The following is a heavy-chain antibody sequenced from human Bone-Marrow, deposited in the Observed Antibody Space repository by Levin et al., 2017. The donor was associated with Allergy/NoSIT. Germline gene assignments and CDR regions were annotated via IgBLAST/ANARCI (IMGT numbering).Heavy chain of an antibody. Sequence: GGSLRLSCSASGFRFADYGMHWVRQGPDKGLEWVALISYDGTTKHYGDSVKGRFTIARDNSENMLYLQMNWLRGGDTALYFGVKDPRTKDDILTGYHKYYFDHWGQGVHVAVSS. V-gene: IGHV3-30*13. CDR1: GFRFADYG. D-gene: IGHD3-9*01. J-gene: IGHJ4*02. CDR2: ISYDGTTK. CDR3: VKDPRTKDDILTGYHKYYFDH.